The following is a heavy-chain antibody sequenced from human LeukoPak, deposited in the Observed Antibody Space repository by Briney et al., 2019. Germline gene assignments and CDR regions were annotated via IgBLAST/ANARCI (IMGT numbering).Heavy chain of an antibody. J-gene: IGHJ4*02. V-gene: IGHV1-46*01. CDR2: INPSGGST. Sequence: ASVKVSCKASGYNFTGYYLHWVRQAPGQGLEWMGIINPSGGSTSYAQKFQGRVTMTRDTSTSTVYMELSSLRSEDTAVYYCARDRIRAIDYWGQGTLVTVSS. D-gene: IGHD2/OR15-2a*01. CDR1: GYNFTGYY. CDR3: ARDRIRAIDY.